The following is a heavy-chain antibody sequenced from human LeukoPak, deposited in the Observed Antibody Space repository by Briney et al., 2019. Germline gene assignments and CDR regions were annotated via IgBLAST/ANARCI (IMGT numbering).Heavy chain of an antibody. V-gene: IGHV4-34*01. Sequence: KPSETLSHTCAVYGGSFSGYYWSWIRQPPGKGLEWIGEINHSGSTNYNPSLKSRVTISVDTSKNQFSLKLSSVTAADTAVYYCARMPIAAAGNAFDIWGQGTMVTVSS. CDR2: INHSGST. J-gene: IGHJ3*02. CDR1: GGSFSGYY. CDR3: ARMPIAAAGNAFDI. D-gene: IGHD6-13*01.